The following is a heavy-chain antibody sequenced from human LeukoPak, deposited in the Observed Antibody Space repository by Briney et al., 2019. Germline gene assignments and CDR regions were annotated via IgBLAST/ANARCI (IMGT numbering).Heavy chain of an antibody. CDR2: IYYSGNT. J-gene: IGHJ4*02. Sequence: SETLSLTCTDSAGSISSGRYYWGWIRQPPGKGLEWIGTIYYSGNTYYNPSLKTRVTISVDTSKNQFSLKLSSVTPTDTAVYFCARHWVYSSSHFDYWVQGTLVTVSS. CDR1: AGSISSGRYY. CDR3: ARHWVYSSSHFDY. V-gene: IGHV4-39*01. D-gene: IGHD6-6*01.